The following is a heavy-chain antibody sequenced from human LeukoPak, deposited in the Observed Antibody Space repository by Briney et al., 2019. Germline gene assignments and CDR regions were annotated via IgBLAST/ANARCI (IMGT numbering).Heavy chain of an antibody. Sequence: GGSLRLSCAASGFTFSSYWMHWVRQAPGKGLVWVSRINSDGSSTSYADSVKGRFTISRDNAKNTLYLQMNSLRADDTAVYYCASARGDYLREAFDIWGQGTMVTVSS. V-gene: IGHV3-74*01. D-gene: IGHD4-17*01. CDR1: GFTFSSYW. CDR3: ASARGDYLREAFDI. J-gene: IGHJ3*02. CDR2: INSDGSST.